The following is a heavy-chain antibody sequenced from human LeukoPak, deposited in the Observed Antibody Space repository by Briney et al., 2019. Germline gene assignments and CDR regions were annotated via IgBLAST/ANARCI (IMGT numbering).Heavy chain of an antibody. J-gene: IGHJ4*02. CDR2: IYYSGST. Sequence: SETLSLTCTVSGGSISSGGYYWSWIRQHPGKGLEWIAYIYYSGSTYYNPSLKSRVTISVDTSKNHFSLKLSSVTAADTAVYYCAREVATTGYLHFDYWGRGTLVTVSS. CDR1: GGSISSGGYY. D-gene: IGHD3-9*01. V-gene: IGHV4-31*03. CDR3: AREVATTGYLHFDY.